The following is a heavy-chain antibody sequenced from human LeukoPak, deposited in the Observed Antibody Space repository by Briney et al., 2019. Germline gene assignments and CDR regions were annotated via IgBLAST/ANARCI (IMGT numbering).Heavy chain of an antibody. CDR1: GGSISSYY. V-gene: IGHV4-59*01. J-gene: IGHJ4*02. Sequence: ASETLSLTCTVSGGSISSYYWSWIRQPPGKGLEWIGYIYYSGSTNYNPSLKSRVTISVDTSKNQFSLKLSSVTAADTAVYYCARQDDTAMAYFDYWGQGTLVTVSS. CDR2: IYYSGST. D-gene: IGHD5-18*01. CDR3: ARQDDTAMAYFDY.